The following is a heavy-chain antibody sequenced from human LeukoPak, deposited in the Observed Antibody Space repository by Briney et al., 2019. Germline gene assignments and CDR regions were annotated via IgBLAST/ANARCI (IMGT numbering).Heavy chain of an antibody. CDR2: SSSSGRTI. D-gene: IGHD3-16*02. Sequence: PGGSLRLSCAASGFSFSSYEMNWVRQAPGKGLEWVSYSSSSGRTIYYADSVKGRFTISRDNAKNSLYLQMNSLRAEDMAVYYCARGRYRHYFDYWGQGTLVTVSS. J-gene: IGHJ4*02. CDR3: ARGRYRHYFDY. V-gene: IGHV3-48*03. CDR1: GFSFSSYE.